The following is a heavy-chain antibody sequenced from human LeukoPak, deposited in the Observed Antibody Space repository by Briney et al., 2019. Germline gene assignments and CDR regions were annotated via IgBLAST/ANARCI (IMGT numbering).Heavy chain of an antibody. CDR1: GFTFSSFW. V-gene: IGHV3-7*03. CDR3: ARGDYLLGFDY. Sequence: GGSLRLSCAASGFTFSSFWMSWVRQAPGKGLEWVANIKQDGSEKYYMDSVKGRFTVSRDNAKNSLYLQMNSLRAEDTAVYYCARGDYLLGFDYWGQGTLVTVSS. J-gene: IGHJ4*02. D-gene: IGHD4-17*01. CDR2: IKQDGSEK.